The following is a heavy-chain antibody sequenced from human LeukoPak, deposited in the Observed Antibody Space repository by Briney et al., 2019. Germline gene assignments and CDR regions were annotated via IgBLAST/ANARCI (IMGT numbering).Heavy chain of an antibody. CDR2: TNTDGCST. CDR1: GFTFSNYW. J-gene: IGHJ4*02. Sequence: GGSLRLSCAASGFTFSNYWMHWVRQAPGKGLVWVSRTNTDGCSTNYADSVKGRFTISRDNAKNTLHLQMYSLRADDTAVYYCARDQGTMTTFDYWGQGTLVTVSS. CDR3: ARDQGTMTTFDY. D-gene: IGHD3-16*01. V-gene: IGHV3-74*01.